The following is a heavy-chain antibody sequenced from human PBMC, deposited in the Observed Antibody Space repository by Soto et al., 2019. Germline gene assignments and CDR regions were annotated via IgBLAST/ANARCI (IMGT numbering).Heavy chain of an antibody. CDR3: ARASAIGVGTTSY. J-gene: IGHJ4*02. CDR1: GYIFNNYG. CDR2: VSVYNGKS. V-gene: IGHV1-18*01. D-gene: IGHD3-22*01. Sequence: QIQLVQSGAEVKKPGASAKVSCKASGYIFNNYGISWMRQVPGQGLEWMGWVSVYNGKSNYTQKFQGRVTMTTDTSTNTAYMELRSLRSDDTAVYYCARASAIGVGTTSYWGQGTLVTVSS.